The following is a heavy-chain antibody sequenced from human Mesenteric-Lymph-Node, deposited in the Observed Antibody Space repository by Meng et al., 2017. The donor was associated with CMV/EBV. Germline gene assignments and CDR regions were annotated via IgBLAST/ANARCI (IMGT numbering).Heavy chain of an antibody. CDR2: INNSGNT. CDR1: GGPFSGYD. CDR3: ARGFPDPKWDFEL. Sequence: CAVYGGPFSGYDWSWIRQPPGKELEWIGEINNSGNTNYNPSRKSRVTISVDTSKNQFSLELTSVTAADTAVYYCARGFPDPKWDFELWGRGTLVTVSS. D-gene: IGHD1-14*01. V-gene: IGHV4-34*01. J-gene: IGHJ2*01.